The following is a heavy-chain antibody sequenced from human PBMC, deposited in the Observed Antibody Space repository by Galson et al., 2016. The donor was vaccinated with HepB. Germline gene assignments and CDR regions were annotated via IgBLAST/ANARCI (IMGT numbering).Heavy chain of an antibody. CDR1: GASISGYY. D-gene: IGHD6-19*01. V-gene: IGHV4-59*01. CDR3: ARDDSGGWYGFHYGKDV. J-gene: IGHJ6*02. Sequence: SETLSLTCTVSGASISGYYLSWIRQPPGKGLEWIGYLYYSGRTNYNPSLKSRVTISVDTSKNQFSQKLSSVNAADTAVYCCARDDSGGWYGFHYGKDVGGQGTTVTVSS. CDR2: LYYSGRT.